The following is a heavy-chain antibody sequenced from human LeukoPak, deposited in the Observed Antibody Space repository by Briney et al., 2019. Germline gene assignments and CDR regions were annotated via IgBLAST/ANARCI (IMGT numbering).Heavy chain of an antibody. CDR1: GFTFSSYD. D-gene: IGHD5-12*01. CDR3: AGERGGYGFY. CDR2: ISSSGSTL. V-gene: IGHV3-48*03. Sequence: GGSLRLSCAASGFTFSSYDLNWVRRSPGKGLEWISYISSSGSTLYYADSVKGRFTISRDDAKNSLYLQMNSLRGDDTAMYYCAGERGGYGFYWGQGTLVTVSS. J-gene: IGHJ4*02.